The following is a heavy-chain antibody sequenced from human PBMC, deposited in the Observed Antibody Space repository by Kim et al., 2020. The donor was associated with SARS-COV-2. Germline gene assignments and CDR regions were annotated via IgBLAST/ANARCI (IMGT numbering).Heavy chain of an antibody. J-gene: IGHJ4*02. CDR3: VKDGITIFGVVIRAGY. V-gene: IGHV3-64D*06. D-gene: IGHD3-3*01. CDR1: GFTFSSYA. Sequence: GGSLRLSCSASGFTFSSYAMHWVRQAPGKGLEYVSAISSNGGSTYYADSVKGRFTISRDNSKNTLYLQMSSLRAEDTAVYYCVKDGITIFGVVIRAGYWGQGTLVTVSS. CDR2: ISSNGGST.